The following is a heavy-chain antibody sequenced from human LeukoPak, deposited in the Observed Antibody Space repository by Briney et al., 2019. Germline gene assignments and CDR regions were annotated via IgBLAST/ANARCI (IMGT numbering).Heavy chain of an antibody. CDR2: IYYSGST. V-gene: IGHV4-59*01. J-gene: IGHJ4*02. CDR3: ARNSCPSGSCYDNRGYFDY. CDR1: GGSISSYY. Sequence: SETLSLTCTVSGGSISSYYWSWIRQPPGKGLEWIGYIYYSGSTNYNPSLKSRVTISVDPSKNQFSLKLSSVTAADTAVYFCARNSCPSGSCYDNRGYFDYWGQGTLVTVSS. D-gene: IGHD2-15*01.